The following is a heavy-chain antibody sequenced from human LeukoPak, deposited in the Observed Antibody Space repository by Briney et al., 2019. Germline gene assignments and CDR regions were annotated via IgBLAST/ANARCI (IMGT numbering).Heavy chain of an antibody. CDR1: GGSISSSSYY. J-gene: IGHJ6*02. CDR2: IYYSGST. CDR3: ARHLQYYGSGSFYPYYYYGMDV. Sequence: SETLSLTCTVSGGSISSSSYYWGRIRQPPGKGLEWIGSIYYSGSTYYNPSLKSRVTISVDTSKNQFSLKLSSVTAADTAVYYCARHLQYYGSGSFYPYYYYGMDVWGQGTTVTVSS. V-gene: IGHV4-39*01. D-gene: IGHD3-10*01.